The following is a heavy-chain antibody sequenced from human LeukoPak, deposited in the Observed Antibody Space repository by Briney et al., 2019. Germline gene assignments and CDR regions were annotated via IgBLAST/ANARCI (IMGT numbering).Heavy chain of an antibody. J-gene: IGHJ4*02. Sequence: PGGSLRLSCAVSGFSLSRYAMSWVRKAPGKGLEWVSAISDSGGSTYYADSVKGRFTISRDNSRNTLCLQMNTLRAEDTAVYYCAKCRGSSWSDYFDYWGQGTLVTVSS. CDR2: ISDSGGST. CDR3: AKCRGSSWSDYFDY. CDR1: GFSLSRYA. D-gene: IGHD6-13*01. V-gene: IGHV3-23*01.